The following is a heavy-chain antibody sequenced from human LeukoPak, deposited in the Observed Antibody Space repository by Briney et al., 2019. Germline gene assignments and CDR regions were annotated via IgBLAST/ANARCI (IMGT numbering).Heavy chain of an antibody. J-gene: IGHJ4*02. CDR3: ARDPSNSGNYYVFDY. CDR1: GFTFDDYA. V-gene: IGHV3-30*04. Sequence: GGSLRLSCAASGFTFDDYAMHWVRQAPGKGLEWVAVISDDGSNENYADSVKGRFTISRDNYKNTLNLQMNSLRPEDTAVYYCARDPSNSGNYYVFDYWGRGTQVTVSS. CDR2: ISDDGSNE. D-gene: IGHD1-26*01.